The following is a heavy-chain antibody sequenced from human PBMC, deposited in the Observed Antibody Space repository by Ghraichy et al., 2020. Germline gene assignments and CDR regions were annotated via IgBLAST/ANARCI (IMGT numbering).Heavy chain of an antibody. V-gene: IGHV1-3*01. CDR2: INAGNSNT. Sequence: ASVKVSCKASGYTFTSYAMHWVRQAPGQRLEWMGWINAGNSNTKYSQKFKGRVTITRDTSASTAYMELSSLRSEDTAVYYCARTDSYALLTEKELDYWGQGTLVTVPS. CDR1: GYTFTSYA. J-gene: IGHJ4*02. D-gene: IGHD5-18*01. CDR3: ARTDSYALLTEKELDY.